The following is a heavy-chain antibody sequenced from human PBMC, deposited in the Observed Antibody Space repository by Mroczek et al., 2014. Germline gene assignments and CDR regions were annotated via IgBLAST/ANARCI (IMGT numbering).Heavy chain of an antibody. J-gene: IGHJ4*02. CDR3: ARRPPLNMIVVVDFDY. V-gene: IGHV1-8*01. D-gene: IGHD3-22*01. CDR1: GYTFTSYD. CDR2: MNPNSGNT. Sequence: QVQLVQSGAEVKKPGASVKVSCKASGYTFTSYDINWVRQATGQGLEWMGWMNPNSGNTGYAQKFQGRVTMTRNTSIGTAYMELSSLRSEDTAVYYCARRPPLNMIVVVDFDYVGPGNPGPPSPQ.